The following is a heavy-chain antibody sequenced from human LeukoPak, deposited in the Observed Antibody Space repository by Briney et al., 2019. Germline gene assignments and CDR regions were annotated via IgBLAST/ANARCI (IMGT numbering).Heavy chain of an antibody. CDR2: ISDSGGTT. V-gene: IGHV3-23*01. CDR3: ASRTFRSSRAAFDI. Sequence: GGSLSLSCAASGFTFSSYAMSWVRQAPGKGLEWVSAISDSGGTTKYADSVKGRFTISRDNSKNTLYLQMNSLRAEDTAVYYCASRTFRSSRAAFDIWGQGTMVTVSS. D-gene: IGHD6-13*01. CDR1: GFTFSSYA. J-gene: IGHJ3*02.